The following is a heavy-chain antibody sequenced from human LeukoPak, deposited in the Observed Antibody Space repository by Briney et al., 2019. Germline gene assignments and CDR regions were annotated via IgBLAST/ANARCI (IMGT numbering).Heavy chain of an antibody. CDR1: GGSIGSSNYY. CDR2: IFYSGNT. Sequence: SETLSLTCTDSGGSIGSSNYYWGWIRQPPGKGLEWIGHIFYSGNTYYNPSLKSRVTISVDTSKNQFSLHLSSVTAADTATYYCARRGITYSSSFFAFWGQGTLVTVSS. V-gene: IGHV4-39*01. D-gene: IGHD1-26*01. J-gene: IGHJ4*02. CDR3: ARRGITYSSSFFAF.